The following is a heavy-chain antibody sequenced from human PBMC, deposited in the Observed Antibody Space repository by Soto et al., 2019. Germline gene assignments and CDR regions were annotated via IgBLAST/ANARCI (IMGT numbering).Heavy chain of an antibody. J-gene: IGHJ4*02. D-gene: IGHD5-12*01. CDR1: GFSFNTFD. V-gene: IGHV3-23*01. CDR2: ILGRDDTT. CDR3: TKGAWLDY. Sequence: TGGSLRLSCAASGFSFNTFDMSWVRQAPGKGLEWVSVILGRDDTTYYADSVKGRFAISRDTFKNTLHLQMNSLRVEDTALYFCTKGAWLDYWGQGTLVTVS.